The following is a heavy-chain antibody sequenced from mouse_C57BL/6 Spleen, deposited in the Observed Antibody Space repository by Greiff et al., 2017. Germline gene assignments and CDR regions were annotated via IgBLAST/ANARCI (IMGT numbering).Heavy chain of an antibody. D-gene: IGHD1-1*01. J-gene: IGHJ2*01. CDR2: ISDGGSYT. Sequence: EVKLMESGGGLVKPGGSLKLSCAASGFTFSSYAMSWVRQTPEKRLEWVATISDGGSYTYYPDNVKGRFTISRDNAKNNLYLQMSHLKSEDTAMYYCARDYYGSGDYWGQGTTLTVSS. CDR3: ARDYYGSGDY. CDR1: GFTFSSYA. V-gene: IGHV5-4*01.